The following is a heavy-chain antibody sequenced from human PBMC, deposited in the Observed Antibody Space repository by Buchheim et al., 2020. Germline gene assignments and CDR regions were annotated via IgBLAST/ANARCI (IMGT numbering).Heavy chain of an antibody. CDR1: GFTFSTYW. J-gene: IGHJ5*02. D-gene: IGHD2-2*01. CDR2: IKEDGSEK. Sequence: EVQLVESGGGLVQPGGPLRLSCAASGFTFSTYWMSWVRQAPGKGLEWVANIKEDGSEKYYVDSVKGRFTISRDNARNSLSLQMNSLRAEDTAVYYCAREGSRQQLLYPWGQGTL. CDR3: AREGSRQQLLYP. V-gene: IGHV3-7*03.